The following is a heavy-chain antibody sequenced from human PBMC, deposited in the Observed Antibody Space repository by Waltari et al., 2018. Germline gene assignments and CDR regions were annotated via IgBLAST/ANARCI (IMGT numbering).Heavy chain of an antibody. Sequence: EVQLVESGGGFVQPGGSLRLSCAASGFTFNTYWLTWVRQAPGKGLEWVGNINDDEKEKYHADSVRSRFTISRDNAKNLLYLQMNSLRVEDTAVYYCARGKDGYAEAYYWGQGTLVTV. CDR1: GFTFNTYW. J-gene: IGHJ4*02. D-gene: IGHD2-8*01. CDR2: INDDEKEK. CDR3: ARGKDGYAEAYY. V-gene: IGHV3-7*04.